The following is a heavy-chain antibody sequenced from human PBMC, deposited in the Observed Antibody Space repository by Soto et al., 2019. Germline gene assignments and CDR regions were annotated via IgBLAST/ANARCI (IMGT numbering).Heavy chain of an antibody. J-gene: IGHJ5*02. CDR1: GFTFSSYA. Sequence: PVGSLRLSFAASGFTFSSYAMSWVRQAPGKGLEWVSAISGSGGSTYYADSVKGRFTISRDNSKNTLYLQMNSLRAEDTAVYYCAKDAHADEGRYFDWLLSYNWFDPWGQGTLVTVSS. V-gene: IGHV3-23*01. CDR2: ISGSGGST. D-gene: IGHD3-9*01. CDR3: AKDAHADEGRYFDWLLSYNWFDP.